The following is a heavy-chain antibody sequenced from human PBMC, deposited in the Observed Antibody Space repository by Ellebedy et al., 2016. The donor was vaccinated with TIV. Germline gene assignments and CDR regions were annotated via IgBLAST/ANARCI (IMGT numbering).Heavy chain of an antibody. D-gene: IGHD2-2*01. CDR3: ARARGYDNAGHDAFGI. Sequence: GESLKISCDASGFTFSNFWMNWVRQAPGKGLEWVANIKTDGSQEYCVDSVKGRFTISRDNARNSLYLQMNSLRAEDTAAYYCARARGYDNAGHDAFGIWGQGTTVIVSS. V-gene: IGHV3-7*03. CDR1: GFTFSNFW. J-gene: IGHJ3*02. CDR2: IKTDGSQE.